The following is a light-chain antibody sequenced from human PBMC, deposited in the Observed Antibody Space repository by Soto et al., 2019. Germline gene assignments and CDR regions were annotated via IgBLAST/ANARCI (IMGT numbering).Light chain of an antibody. V-gene: IGKV3-20*01. CDR3: QQYGSSTET. CDR1: QSISSSF. J-gene: IGKJ1*01. CDR2: GAS. Sequence: EIVLTQSPGILSLSPGERASLSCGASQSISSSFLAWYQQKPGQAPRLLIYGASSRATGIPDRFSGTGSETDFTLTISRLEPEDFAVYYCQQYGSSTETFGQGTKVDIK.